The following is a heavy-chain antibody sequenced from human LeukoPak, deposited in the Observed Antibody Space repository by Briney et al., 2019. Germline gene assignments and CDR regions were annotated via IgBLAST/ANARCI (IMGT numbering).Heavy chain of an antibody. CDR3: ARRMVRSVWYDP. Sequence: ASVKVSCKASGYTFTGYYMHWVRQAPGQGLEWMGWINPNSGGTNYAQKFQGRVTMTRDTSISTAYMELSRLRSDDTAVYYCARRMVRSVWYDPWGQGTLVTVSS. CDR2: INPNSGGT. V-gene: IGHV1-2*02. CDR1: GYTFTGYY. J-gene: IGHJ5*02. D-gene: IGHD3-10*01.